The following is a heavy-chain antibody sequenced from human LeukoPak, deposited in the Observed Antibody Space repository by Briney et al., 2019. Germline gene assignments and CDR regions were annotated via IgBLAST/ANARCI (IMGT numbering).Heavy chain of an antibody. CDR1: GFTFSSYW. CDR2: ISYDGNNE. J-gene: IGHJ4*02. D-gene: IGHD3-3*02. Sequence: GGSLRLSCAASGFTFSSYWMSWVRQAPGKGLEWVAVISYDGNNEYYADSVKGRFTISRDNSKNTLYLQMNSLRTEDTAVYYCARPFHKFFDYWGQGTLVTVSS. V-gene: IGHV3-30-3*01. CDR3: ARPFHKFFDY.